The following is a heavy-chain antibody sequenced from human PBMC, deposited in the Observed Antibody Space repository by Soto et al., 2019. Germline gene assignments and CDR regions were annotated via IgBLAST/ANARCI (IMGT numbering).Heavy chain of an antibody. D-gene: IGHD3-22*01. CDR1: GYSFTSYW. V-gene: IGHV5-51*01. CDR3: ARQFSSGYYHQPYYYYGMDV. Sequence: GESLKISCKGSGYSFTSYWIGWVRQMPGKGLGWMGIIYPGDSDTRYSPSFQGQVTISADKSISTAYLQWSSLKASDTAMYYCARQFSSGYYHQPYYYYGMDVWGQGTTVTVSS. CDR2: IYPGDSDT. J-gene: IGHJ6*02.